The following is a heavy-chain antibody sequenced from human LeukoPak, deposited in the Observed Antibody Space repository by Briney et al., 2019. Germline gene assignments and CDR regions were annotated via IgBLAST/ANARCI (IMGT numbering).Heavy chain of an antibody. CDR3: ARRAGAYSHPYDY. CDR1: GFTFSSYG. CDR2: IRYDGSNK. D-gene: IGHD4/OR15-4a*01. V-gene: IGHV3-30*02. Sequence: GGSLRLSCAAPGFTFSSYGMHWVRQAPGKGLEWVAFIRYDGSNKYYADSVKGRFTISRDNSKNTLYLQMNSLRAEDTAVYYCARRAGAYSHPYDYWGQGTLVTVSS. J-gene: IGHJ4*02.